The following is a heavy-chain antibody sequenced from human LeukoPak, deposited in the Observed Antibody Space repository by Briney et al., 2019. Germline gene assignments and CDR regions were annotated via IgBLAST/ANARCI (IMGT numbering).Heavy chain of an antibody. Sequence: PGGSLRLSCAASGFTFSIYAMDWVRQAPGKGLEWVSGISSSGGGTYYADSVKGRFTISRDNSKNTLYLQMNSLRAEDTAVYYCARDVGNFDYWGQGTLVTVSS. V-gene: IGHV3-23*01. CDR2: ISSSGGGT. CDR3: ARDVGNFDY. J-gene: IGHJ4*02. CDR1: GFTFSIYA.